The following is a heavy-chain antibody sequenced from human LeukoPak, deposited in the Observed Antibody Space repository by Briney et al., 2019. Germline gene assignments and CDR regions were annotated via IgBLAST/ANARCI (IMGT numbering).Heavy chain of an antibody. D-gene: IGHD2-2*01. CDR3: ARGRVPAAKYYYYYYMDV. V-gene: IGHV1-46*01. CDR1: GYTFTSYY. Sequence: GASVKVSCKASGYTFTSYYMHWVRQAPGQGLEWMGITNPSGGSTSYAQKFQGRVTMTRDMSTSTVYMELSSLRSEDTAVYYCARGRVPAAKYYYYYYMDVWGKGTTVTVSS. CDR2: TNPSGGST. J-gene: IGHJ6*03.